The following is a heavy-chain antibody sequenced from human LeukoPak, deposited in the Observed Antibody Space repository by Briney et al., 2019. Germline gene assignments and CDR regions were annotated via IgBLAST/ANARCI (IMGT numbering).Heavy chain of an antibody. D-gene: IGHD1-26*01. CDR1: GGSISSSSYY. CDR3: ARDREGASFGFDY. CDR2: IYYSGST. Sequence: SETLSLTCTVSGGSISSSSYYWGWIRQPPGKGLEWIGSIYYSGSTYYNPSLKSRVTISVDTSKNQFSLKLSSVTAADTAVYYCARDREGASFGFDYWGQGTLVTVSS. J-gene: IGHJ4*02. V-gene: IGHV4-39*02.